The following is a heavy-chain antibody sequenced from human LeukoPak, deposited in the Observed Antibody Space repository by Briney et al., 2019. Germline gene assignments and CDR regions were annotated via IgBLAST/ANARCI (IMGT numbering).Heavy chain of an antibody. J-gene: IGHJ3*02. D-gene: IGHD3-16*02. CDR2: ISYRGST. Sequence: SETLSLTCTVFGGSISNYYWSWVRQPPEKGLEWIAYISYRGSTNYNPSLKSRVTISVDTSKNQFSLKLSSVTAADTAVYYCARGALYVWGSYRAYDAFDIWGQGTMVTVSS. CDR1: GGSISNYY. CDR3: ARGALYVWGSYRAYDAFDI. V-gene: IGHV4-59*08.